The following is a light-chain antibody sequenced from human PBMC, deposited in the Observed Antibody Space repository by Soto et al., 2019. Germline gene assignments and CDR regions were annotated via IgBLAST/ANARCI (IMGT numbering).Light chain of an antibody. CDR1: SRDVGAYNY. CDR3: SSNTAQFTYV. Sequence: QSALTQPASVSGSPGQSITISCTGTSRDVGAYNYASWYQHHPGKAPHLLIYQVTYRPSGVSPRFAGSKSGNTASLTISGLQPEDEADYYCSSNTAQFTYVFGTGTKLTVL. J-gene: IGLJ1*01. V-gene: IGLV2-14*01. CDR2: QVT.